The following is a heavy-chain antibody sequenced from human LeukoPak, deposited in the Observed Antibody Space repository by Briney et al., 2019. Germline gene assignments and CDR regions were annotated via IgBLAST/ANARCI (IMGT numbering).Heavy chain of an antibody. CDR1: GYTFTSYD. D-gene: IGHD3-10*01. CDR3: AEGPGLVRGVNMPGSVGGIGV. CDR2: MNPNSGNT. J-gene: IGHJ6*01. Sequence: ASVKVSCKASGYTFTSYDINWVRQAPGQGLEWMGWMNPNSGNTRYAQKVQGRITMTGDTSISTAYMELSSLRSEDTAVYYCAEGPGLVRGVNMPGSVGGIGVLGQGATVTVFS. V-gene: IGHV1-8*01.